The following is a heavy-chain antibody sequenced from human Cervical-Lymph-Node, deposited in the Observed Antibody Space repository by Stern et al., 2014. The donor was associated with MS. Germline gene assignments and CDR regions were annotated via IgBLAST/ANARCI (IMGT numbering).Heavy chain of an antibody. V-gene: IGHV4-61*02. J-gene: IGHJ5*01. CDR1: GDSISRDNYF. CDR3: ARASAPLYSGNWFDS. D-gene: IGHD5-12*01. Sequence: QVQLQESGPGLVKPSQTLSVTRTVSGDSISRDNYFWSWIRQAAGKRLEWIGRIHASGSTFYNPSLKSRVTISVDPSKTQFSLKLNSVTAEDTAVYYCARASAPLYSGNWFDSWGQGTLVSVSS. CDR2: IHASGST.